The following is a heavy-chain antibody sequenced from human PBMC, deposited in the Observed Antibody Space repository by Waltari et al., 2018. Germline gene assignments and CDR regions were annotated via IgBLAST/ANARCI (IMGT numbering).Heavy chain of an antibody. CDR2: INPNSGGT. V-gene: IGHV1-2*02. CDR3: AARGPRGNDFWSGYSDY. CDR1: GYTFTGSY. Sequence: QVQLVQSGAEVTKPGASVKVSCQASGYTFTGSYMHWVRQSPGQGLEWMGWINPNSGGTNYAQKFQGRVTMTRDTSISTAYMELSRLRSDDTAVYYCAARGPRGNDFWSGYSDYWGQGTLVTVSS. J-gene: IGHJ4*02. D-gene: IGHD3-3*01.